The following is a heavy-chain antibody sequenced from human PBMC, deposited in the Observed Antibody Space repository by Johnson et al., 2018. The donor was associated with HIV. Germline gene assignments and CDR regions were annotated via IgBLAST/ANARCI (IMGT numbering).Heavy chain of an antibody. CDR1: AFTFSSYG. V-gene: IGHV3-48*01. Sequence: VQLVESGGALVQPGGSLRLSCAASAFTFSSYGMNWVRQAPGKGLEWVSYISYSSTTLYYADSVKGRFTISRDNSKNTLYLQMNSLRAEDTAVYYCARDFMYAFDIWGQGTMVTVSS. J-gene: IGHJ3*02. CDR3: ARDFMYAFDI. D-gene: IGHD3-10*02. CDR2: ISYSSTTL.